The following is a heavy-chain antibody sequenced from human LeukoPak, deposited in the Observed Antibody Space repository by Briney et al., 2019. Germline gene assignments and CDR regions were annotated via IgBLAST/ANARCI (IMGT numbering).Heavy chain of an antibody. V-gene: IGHV1-2*02. CDR2: INPTSRGT. J-gene: IGHJ4*02. CDR3: ARGGSSTSCLDY. D-gene: IGHD2-2*01. Sequence: MGWINPTSRGTKYAQKFQGRVTMTRDTSISTAYMELSRLRSDATPVYYCARGGSSTSCLDYWGQGTLVTVSS.